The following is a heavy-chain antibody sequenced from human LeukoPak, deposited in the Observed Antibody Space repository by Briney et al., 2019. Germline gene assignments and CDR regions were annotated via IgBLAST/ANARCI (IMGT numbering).Heavy chain of an antibody. J-gene: IGHJ4*02. Sequence: SETLSLTCTVSGGSISSSNSYWGWIRQSPGTGLEWIGNIYSSGSTYYNPSLKSRVTISIDTSENQFSLKLSSVTAADTAVYYCAKKREGPTTGIDYWGQGTLVTVPS. CDR3: AKKREGPTTGIDY. D-gene: IGHD1-26*01. V-gene: IGHV4-39*07. CDR1: GGSISSSNSY. CDR2: IYSSGST.